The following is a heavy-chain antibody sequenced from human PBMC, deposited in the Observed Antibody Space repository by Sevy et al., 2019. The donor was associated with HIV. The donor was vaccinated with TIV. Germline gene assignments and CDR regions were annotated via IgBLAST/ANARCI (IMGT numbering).Heavy chain of an antibody. CDR1: GFTFSSYG. CDR2: IWYDGSNK. CDR3: VRGDSSSSGGPDY. V-gene: IGHV3-33*01. J-gene: IGHJ4*02. D-gene: IGHD6-6*01. Sequence: GGSLRLSCAASGFTFSSYGMHWVRQAPGKGLEWVAVIWYDGSNKYYADSVKGRFTISRDNSKNTLYLQMNSLRAEDTAVYYCVRGDSSSSGGPDYWGQGTLVTVSS.